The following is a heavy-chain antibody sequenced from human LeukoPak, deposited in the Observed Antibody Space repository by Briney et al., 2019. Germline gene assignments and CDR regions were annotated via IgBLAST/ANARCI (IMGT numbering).Heavy chain of an antibody. CDR1: GFTFSNYA. CDR3: AKGTVARFGEGDAFDI. D-gene: IGHD3-16*01. CDR2: ISGSGGST. J-gene: IGHJ3*02. Sequence: PGGSLRLSCVASGFTFSNYAMSWVRQAPGKGLERLSVISGSGGSTYYTDSVKGRFTISRDNSKNTLYVQMNSLRADDTAIYYCAKGTVARFGEGDAFDIWGQETRVNVSS. V-gene: IGHV3-23*01.